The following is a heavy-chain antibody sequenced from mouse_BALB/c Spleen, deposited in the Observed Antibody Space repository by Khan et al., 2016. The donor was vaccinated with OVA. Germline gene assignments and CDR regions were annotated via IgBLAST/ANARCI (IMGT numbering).Heavy chain of an antibody. CDR3: TRSGYGTFAY. D-gene: IGHD2-1*01. CDR1: GYIFTSYY. Sequence: QVQLKQSGAELVKPGASVRLSCKASGYIFTSYYLSWVKQRPGQGLEWIGDINPSNGGTNFNEKFKSKATLTVDKSSSTAYIQLSSLTSEDSAVYYCTRSGYGTFAYWGQGTLVTVS. J-gene: IGHJ3*01. V-gene: IGHV1S81*02. CDR2: INPSNGGT.